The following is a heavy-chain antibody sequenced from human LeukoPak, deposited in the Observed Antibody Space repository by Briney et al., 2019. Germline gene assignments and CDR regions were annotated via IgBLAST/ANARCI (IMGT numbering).Heavy chain of an antibody. J-gene: IGHJ2*01. Sequence: SVKASCKASGGTFSSYAISWVRQAPGQGLEWMGGIIPIFGTANYAQKFQGRVTITTDESTSTAYMELSSLRSEDTAVYYCASPTTYTGEIAVAAPWYFDLWGRGTLVTVSS. CDR3: ASPTTYTGEIAVAAPWYFDL. CDR2: IIPIFGTA. V-gene: IGHV1-69*05. CDR1: GGTFSSYA. D-gene: IGHD6-19*01.